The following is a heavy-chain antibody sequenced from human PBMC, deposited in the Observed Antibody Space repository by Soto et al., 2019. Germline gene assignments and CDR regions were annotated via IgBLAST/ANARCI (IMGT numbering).Heavy chain of an antibody. Sequence: GGSLRLSCAASGFTFSTYAMTWVRQAPEKGLEWVSVISSSGGSTYYADSVKGRFTISRDNSKNTLYLQMNSLRAEDTAIYYCAKAMGKYCSGGSCYLTHWGQGTLLTVSS. D-gene: IGHD2-15*01. CDR1: GFTFSTYA. J-gene: IGHJ4*02. V-gene: IGHV3-23*01. CDR2: ISSSGGST. CDR3: AKAMGKYCSGGSCYLTH.